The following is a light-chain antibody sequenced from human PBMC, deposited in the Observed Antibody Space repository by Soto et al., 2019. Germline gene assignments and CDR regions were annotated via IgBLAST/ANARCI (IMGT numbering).Light chain of an antibody. CDR3: QQYSDWPPVT. V-gene: IGKV3-15*01. J-gene: IGKJ4*01. CDR2: GAS. CDR1: QGIGSN. Sequence: EVVMTQSPATLSLSPGDRATVSCRASQGIGSNLAWYQQKPGQAPSLLIYGASTRAAGVPARFSGSGSGTEFTLTISSLQSEDFALYYCQQYSDWPPVTFGGVTKVEIK.